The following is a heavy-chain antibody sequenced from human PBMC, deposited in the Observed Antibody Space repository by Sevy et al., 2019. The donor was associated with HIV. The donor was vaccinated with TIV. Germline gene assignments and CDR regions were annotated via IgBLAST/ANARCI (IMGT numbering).Heavy chain of an antibody. D-gene: IGHD2-2*01. CDR2: INHSGST. CDR1: GGSFSGYY. J-gene: IGHJ5*02. V-gene: IGHV4-34*01. CDR3: ARDGPIVVVPAARASDWFDP. Sequence: SETLSLTCAVYGGSFSGYYWSWIRQPPGKGLEWIGEINHSGSTNYNPSLKSRVTLSVDTSKNQFSLKLSSVTAADTAVYYCARDGPIVVVPAARASDWFDPWGQGTLVTVSS.